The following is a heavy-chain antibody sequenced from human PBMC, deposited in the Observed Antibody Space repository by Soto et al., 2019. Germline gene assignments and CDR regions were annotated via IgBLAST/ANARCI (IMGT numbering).Heavy chain of an antibody. CDR1: GGTFSSYA. D-gene: IGHD6-13*01. Sequence: QVQLVQSGAEVKKPGSSVKVSCKASGGTFSSYAISWVRQAPGQGLEWMGGIIPIFGTANYAQKFQGRVTITADESTSTAYMELSSLRSEDTAVYYCARDSRIAAAACYYYGMDVWGQGTTVTVSS. V-gene: IGHV1-69*12. CDR2: IIPIFGTA. CDR3: ARDSRIAAAACYYYGMDV. J-gene: IGHJ6*02.